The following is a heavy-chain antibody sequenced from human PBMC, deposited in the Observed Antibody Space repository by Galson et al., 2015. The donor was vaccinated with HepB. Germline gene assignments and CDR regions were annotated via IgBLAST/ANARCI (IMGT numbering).Heavy chain of an antibody. V-gene: IGHV1-69*04. CDR2: IIPILGIA. CDR3: ARDRMVRGVITLDY. J-gene: IGHJ4*02. Sequence: SVKVSCKASGGTFSSYTISWVRQAPGQGLEWMGRIIPILGIANYAQKFQGRVTITADKSTSTAYMELSSLRSEDTAVYYCARDRMVRGVITLDYWGQGTLVTVSS. CDR1: GGTFSSYT. D-gene: IGHD3-10*01.